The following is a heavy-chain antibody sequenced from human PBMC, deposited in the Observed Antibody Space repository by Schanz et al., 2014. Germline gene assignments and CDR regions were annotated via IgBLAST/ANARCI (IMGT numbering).Heavy chain of an antibody. CDR2: VSASGGGP. CDR1: GFTFSDHF. V-gene: IGHV3-23*01. J-gene: IGHJ4*02. CDR3: VKDDRGDVVVVAANY. D-gene: IGHD2-15*01. Sequence: EVQLLESGGGLVQPGGSLRLSCAASGFTFSDHFMDWVRQAPGKGLEWVSLVSASGGGPFYADSVKGRFTISRDNSRNTVYLQMSSLRAEDTAVYYCVKDDRGDVVVVAANYWGQGTLVTVSS.